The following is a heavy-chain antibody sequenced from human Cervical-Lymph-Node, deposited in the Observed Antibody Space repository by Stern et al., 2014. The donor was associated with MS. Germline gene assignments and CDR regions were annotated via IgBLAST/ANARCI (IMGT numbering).Heavy chain of an antibody. V-gene: IGHV4-34*01. J-gene: IGHJ4*02. CDR1: GGSFSGYF. CDR3: ARLLVRGYLDY. CDR2: VNHSGST. D-gene: IGHD3-10*01. Sequence: QVQLQQWGAGLLKPSETLSLTCAVYGGSFSGYFWTWFRQSPGKGLEWIGEVNHSGSTNYNPSLKSRFTISIDTSRNQFSLKLTSVNAADTAVYYCARLLVRGYLDYWGQGTLVAVSS.